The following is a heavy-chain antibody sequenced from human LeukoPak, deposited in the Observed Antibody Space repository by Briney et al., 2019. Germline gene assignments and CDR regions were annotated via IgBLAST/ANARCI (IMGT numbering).Heavy chain of an antibody. D-gene: IGHD3-9*01. V-gene: IGHV4-4*07. Sequence: SETLSLTCTVCGGSLSSYYWSWLRQPAGKGLEWIGRIYTSGSTNYNPSLKSRVTMSVDTSKNQFSLKLSSVTAADTAVYYCARDGYDILTGKDRGFDYWGQGTLVTVSS. CDR1: GGSLSSYY. CDR3: ARDGYDILTGKDRGFDY. J-gene: IGHJ4*02. CDR2: IYTSGST.